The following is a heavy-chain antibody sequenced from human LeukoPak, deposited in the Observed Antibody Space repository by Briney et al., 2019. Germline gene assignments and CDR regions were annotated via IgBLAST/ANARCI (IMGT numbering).Heavy chain of an antibody. Sequence: ASVTVSCKASGYTFTRYYMHWVRQAPGQGREGMGWINPNSGGTNYAQEFQGRVTMTRDTSISTAYMELSRLRSDDTAVYYCARNRISIFGVVPNYYYYMDVWGKGTTVTVSS. CDR2: INPNSGGT. D-gene: IGHD3-3*01. V-gene: IGHV1-2*02. CDR3: ARNRISIFGVVPNYYYYMDV. CDR1: GYTFTRYY. J-gene: IGHJ6*03.